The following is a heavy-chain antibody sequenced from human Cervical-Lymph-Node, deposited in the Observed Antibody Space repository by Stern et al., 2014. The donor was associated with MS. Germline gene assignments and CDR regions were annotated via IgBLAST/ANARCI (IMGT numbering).Heavy chain of an antibody. V-gene: IGHV1-69*01. CDR2: IIPGFGAA. CDR3: ARDEIGQTTTHYYYYGMDV. Sequence: VQLVQSGAEVKKPGSSVKVSCKASGGTFSSQAISWVRQAPGQGLEWVGGIIPGFGAAHYAQKFQGRVTITADESTSTAYMELRSLRSEDTAVYYCARDEIGQTTTHYYYYGMDVWGQGTTVTVSS. CDR1: GGTFSSQA. D-gene: IGHD1-1*01. J-gene: IGHJ6*02.